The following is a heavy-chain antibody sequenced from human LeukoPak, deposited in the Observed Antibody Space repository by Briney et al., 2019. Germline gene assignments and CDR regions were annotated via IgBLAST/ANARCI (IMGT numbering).Heavy chain of an antibody. V-gene: IGHV4-59*01. J-gene: IGHJ3*02. Sequence: SETLSLTCIVSGGSISSYYWSWIRQPPGKGLEWIGYIYYSGSTNYNPSLKSRLTISVDTSKNQFSLKLSSVTAADTAVYYCARESYYYDSSGYYDAFDIWGQGTTVTVSS. CDR1: GGSISSYY. D-gene: IGHD3-22*01. CDR2: IYYSGST. CDR3: ARESYYYDSSGYYDAFDI.